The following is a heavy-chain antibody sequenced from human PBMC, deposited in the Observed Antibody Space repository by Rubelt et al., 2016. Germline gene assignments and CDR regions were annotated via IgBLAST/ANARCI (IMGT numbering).Heavy chain of an antibody. CDR2: INHSGST. J-gene: IGHJ3*02. D-gene: IGHD6-19*01. CDR1: GGSISSYY. Sequence: QVQLQESGPGLVKPSETLSLTCTVSGGSISSYYWSWIRQPPGKGLAWIGEINHSGSTNYNPSLKSRVTISVDTSKNQFSLKLSSVTAADTAVYYCARGYSSGHPSNGAFDIWGQGTMVTVSS. CDR3: ARGYSSGHPSNGAFDI. V-gene: IGHV4-59*12.